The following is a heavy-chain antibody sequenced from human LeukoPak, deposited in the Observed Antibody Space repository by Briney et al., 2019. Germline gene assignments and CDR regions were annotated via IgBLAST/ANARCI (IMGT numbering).Heavy chain of an antibody. V-gene: IGHV4-59*01. CDR1: GGSISSYY. D-gene: IGHD3-22*01. CDR3: ARDLITMMIRDGDAFDI. CDR2: IYYSGST. Sequence: SETLSLTCTVSGGSISSYYWSWIRQPPGKGLEWIGYIYYSGSTNYNPSLKSRVTISVDTSKNQFSLKLSSVTAADTAVYYCARDLITMMIRDGDAFDIWGQGAMVTVSS. J-gene: IGHJ3*02.